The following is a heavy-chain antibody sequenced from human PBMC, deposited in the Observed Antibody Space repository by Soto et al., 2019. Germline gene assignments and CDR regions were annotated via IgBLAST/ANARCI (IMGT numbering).Heavy chain of an antibody. Sequence: QITLKESGPTLVKPTQTLTLTCTFSGFSLSTKGVSVGWIRQPPGKALEWLALIYWDDEKRYSPSLKSRLTITKDTSKNQVVLTLTNMDPVDTATYYCAHRGFVIGDFDYWGQGTLVTVSS. D-gene: IGHD3-10*01. CDR1: GFSLSTKGVS. CDR2: IYWDDEK. V-gene: IGHV2-5*02. CDR3: AHRGFVIGDFDY. J-gene: IGHJ4*02.